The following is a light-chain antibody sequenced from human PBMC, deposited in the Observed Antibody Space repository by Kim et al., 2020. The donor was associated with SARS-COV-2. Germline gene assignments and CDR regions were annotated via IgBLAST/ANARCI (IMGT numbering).Light chain of an antibody. CDR3: VAWDDSLNGVV. CDR1: GTNIETNT. J-gene: IGLJ2*01. V-gene: IGLV1-44*01. Sequence: GQRGATSCSGGGTNIETNTVNWYQQLQGTAPRLLIYGDNQRPSGVPDRFSGSKSGTSASLAISGLKSEDEADYYCVAWDDSLNGVVFGGGTQLTVL. CDR2: GDN.